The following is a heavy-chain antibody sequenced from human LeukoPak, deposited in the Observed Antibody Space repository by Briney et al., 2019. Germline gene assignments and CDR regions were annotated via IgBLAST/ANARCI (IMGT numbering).Heavy chain of an antibody. J-gene: IGHJ4*02. Sequence: SETLSLTCTVSGGSISSGGYYWSWIRQHPGKGLEWIGYIYYSGSTYYNPSLKSRVTVSVDTSKNQFSLKLSSVTAADTAVYYCARHVIENFDYWGQGTLVTVSS. CDR2: IYYSGST. CDR3: ARHVIENFDY. V-gene: IGHV4-30-4*01. D-gene: IGHD3-22*01. CDR1: GGSISSGGYY.